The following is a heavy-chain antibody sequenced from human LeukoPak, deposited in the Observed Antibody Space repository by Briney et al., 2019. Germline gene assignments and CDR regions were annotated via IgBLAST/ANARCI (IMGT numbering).Heavy chain of an antibody. Sequence: GGSLRLSCAASGFTFSDYYMSWIRQAPGKGLEWVSYISSSGSTIYYADSVKGRFTISRDNAKNSLYLQMNSLRAEDTAVYYCARGELGYCSSTSCSQLDYWGQGTLVTVSS. J-gene: IGHJ4*02. V-gene: IGHV3-11*01. CDR3: ARGELGYCSSTSCSQLDY. D-gene: IGHD2-2*01. CDR1: GFTFSDYY. CDR2: ISSSGSTI.